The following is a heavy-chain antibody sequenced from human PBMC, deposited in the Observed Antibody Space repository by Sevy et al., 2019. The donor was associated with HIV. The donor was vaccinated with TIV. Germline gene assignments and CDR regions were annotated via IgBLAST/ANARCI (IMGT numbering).Heavy chain of an antibody. CDR1: GGSIGSNSFY. Sequence: SETLSLTCTVSGGSIGSNSFYWGWIRQPPGKELEWIGTVSYGWSTYYHPSLRSRVTISVDASKKQFSLKLSSVTAADTAVYYCARQKVRSAYYYDTSGRQGKADFDSWGQGTLVTVSS. CDR3: ARQKVRSAYYYDTSGRQGKADFDS. CDR2: VSYGWST. D-gene: IGHD3-22*01. V-gene: IGHV4-39*01. J-gene: IGHJ4*02.